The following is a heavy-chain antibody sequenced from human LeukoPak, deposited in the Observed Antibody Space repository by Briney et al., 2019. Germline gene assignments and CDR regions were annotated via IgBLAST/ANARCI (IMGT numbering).Heavy chain of an antibody. CDR1: GGSISSYY. D-gene: IGHD3-9*01. J-gene: IGHJ5*02. CDR2: IYTSGST. CDR3: ARETSYYDILTGYFS. V-gene: IGHV4-4*07. Sequence: SETLSLTCTVSGGSISSYYWSWIRQPAGKGLEWIGRIYTSGSTNYNPSLKSRVTMSVDTSKNQFSLKLSSVTAADTAVYYCARETSYYDILTGYFSWGQGTLVTVSS.